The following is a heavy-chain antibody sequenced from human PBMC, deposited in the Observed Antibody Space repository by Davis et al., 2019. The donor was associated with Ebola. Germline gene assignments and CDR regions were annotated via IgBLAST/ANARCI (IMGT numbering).Heavy chain of an antibody. CDR2: ISAYNGNT. CDR1: GYTFTGYY. CDR3: ARWSPRIEYYYYGMDV. D-gene: IGHD2-15*01. J-gene: IGHJ6*02. Sequence: AASVKVSCKASGYTFTGYYMHWVRQAPGQGLEWMGWISAYNGNTNYAQKLQGRVTITRDTSASTAYMELSSLRSEDTAVYYCARWSPRIEYYYYGMDVWGQGTTVTVSS. V-gene: IGHV1-18*04.